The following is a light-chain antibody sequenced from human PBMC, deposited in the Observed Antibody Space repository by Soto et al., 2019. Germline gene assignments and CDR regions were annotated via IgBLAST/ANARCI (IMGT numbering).Light chain of an antibody. J-gene: IGKJ2*01. CDR3: QQSYSTPYS. V-gene: IGKV1-39*01. Sequence: DIQMTQSPSSLSASVGDRVTITCRASRSIGNYLNWYQQKPESAPKLLIYLTSSLQSGVPSRFSGSGSGTDFTLTISSLQPEDFATYYCQQSYSTPYSVGQGTKVDIK. CDR1: RSIGNY. CDR2: LTS.